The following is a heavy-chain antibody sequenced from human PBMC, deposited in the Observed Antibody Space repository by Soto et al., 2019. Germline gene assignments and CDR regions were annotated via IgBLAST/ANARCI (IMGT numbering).Heavy chain of an antibody. CDR3: TRDASRDSSARGWFDP. J-gene: IGHJ5*02. Sequence: NPGWPLRISCAPSALTFRGFTMNWVRQAPGKGLEWVSTISSNSAYIYYTDALRGRFTISRDNAKNSLHLQMNSLRAEATAVYYCTRDASRDSSARGWFDPWGPGTLVTVSS. V-gene: IGHV3-21*01. D-gene: IGHD6-13*01. CDR2: ISSNSAYI. CDR1: ALTFRGFT.